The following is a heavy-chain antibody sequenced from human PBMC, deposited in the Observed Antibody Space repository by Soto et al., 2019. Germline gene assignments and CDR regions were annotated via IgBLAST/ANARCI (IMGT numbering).Heavy chain of an antibody. Sequence: SETLSLTCAVYGGSFSGYYWSWIRQPPGKGLEWIGEINHSGSTNYNPSLKSRVTISVDTSKNQFSLKLSSVTAADTAVYYCARVGTYYDFWSGPIGCYFDYWDQGTLVTVSS. V-gene: IGHV4-34*01. CDR3: ARVGTYYDFWSGPIGCYFDY. CDR1: GGSFSGYY. D-gene: IGHD3-3*01. J-gene: IGHJ4*02. CDR2: INHSGST.